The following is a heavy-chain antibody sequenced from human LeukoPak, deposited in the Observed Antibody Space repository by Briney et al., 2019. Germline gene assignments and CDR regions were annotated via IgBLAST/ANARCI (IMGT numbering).Heavy chain of an antibody. CDR2: ISSSGSTI. Sequence: GGSLRLSCAASGFTFSSYEMNWVRQAPGKGLEWVSYISSSGSTIYYADSVKGRFTISRGNAKNSLYLQMNSLRAEDTAVYYCAELGITMIGGVWGKGTTVTVSS. D-gene: IGHD3-10*02. J-gene: IGHJ6*04. CDR3: AELGITMIGGV. CDR1: GFTFSSYE. V-gene: IGHV3-48*03.